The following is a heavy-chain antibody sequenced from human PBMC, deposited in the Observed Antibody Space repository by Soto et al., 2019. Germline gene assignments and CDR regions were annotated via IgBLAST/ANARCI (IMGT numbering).Heavy chain of an antibody. CDR1: GFTFADYG. V-gene: IGHV3-20*04. CDR3: ARVEYCGGDCYHETFDY. CDR2: INWNGGST. J-gene: IGHJ4*02. D-gene: IGHD2-21*02. Sequence: GGSLRLSCAACGFTFADYGMSWVRQAPGKGLEWVSGINWNGGSTGYADSVKGRFTISRDNAKNSLYLQMNSLRAEDTALYYCARVEYCGGDCYHETFDYWGQGTLVTVSS.